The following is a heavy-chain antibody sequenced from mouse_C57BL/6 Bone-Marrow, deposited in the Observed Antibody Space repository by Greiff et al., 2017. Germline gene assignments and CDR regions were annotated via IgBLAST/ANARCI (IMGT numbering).Heavy chain of an antibody. D-gene: IGHD2-12*01. CDR3: ARLRPDY. CDR2: ISSGGSYT. CDR1: GFTFSSYG. J-gene: IGHJ2*01. Sequence: EVNLVESGGDLVKPGGSLKLSCAASGFTFSSYGMSWVRQTPDKRLEWVATISSGGSYTYYPDSVKGRFTISRDNAKNTLYLQMSSLKSEDTAMYYCARLRPDYWGQGTTLTVSS. V-gene: IGHV5-6*01.